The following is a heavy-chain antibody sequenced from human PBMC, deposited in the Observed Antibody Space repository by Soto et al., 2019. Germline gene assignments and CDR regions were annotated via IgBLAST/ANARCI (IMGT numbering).Heavy chain of an antibody. CDR3: AKDLALMADY. CDR2: ILYDGSKE. J-gene: IGHJ4*02. CDR1: GFRCNSHG. V-gene: IGHV3-30*18. D-gene: IGHD3-16*01. Sequence: PGGSLSLSCTASGFRCNSHGMDWVRQDPGKGLEWVARILYDGSKEYYADSVKGRFTISRDNSKNTLYLQMDSLRVEDTAVYYCAKDLALMADYWGQGTPVTVSS.